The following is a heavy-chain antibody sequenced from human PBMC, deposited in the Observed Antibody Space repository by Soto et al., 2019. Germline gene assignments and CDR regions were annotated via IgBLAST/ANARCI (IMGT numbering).Heavy chain of an antibody. CDR1: GGSISSSSYY. CDR3: ARHRDIAAAVNFDY. CDR2: IYYSGST. D-gene: IGHD6-13*01. Sequence: SETLSLTCTVSGGSISSSSYYWGWIRQPPGKGLEWIGSIYYSGSTYYNPSLKSRVTISVDTSKNQFSLKLSSVTAADTSVYYCARHRDIAAAVNFDYWGQGTLVTVPQ. J-gene: IGHJ4*02. V-gene: IGHV4-39*01.